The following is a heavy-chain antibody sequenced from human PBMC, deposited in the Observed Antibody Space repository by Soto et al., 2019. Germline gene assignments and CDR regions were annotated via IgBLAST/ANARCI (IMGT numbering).Heavy chain of an antibody. Sequence: PGGSLRLSCAASGFTFSSYSMNWVRQAPGKGLEWVSYISSSSSTIYYADSVKGRFTISRDNAKNSLYLQMNSLRAEDTAVYYWARGGTGTTRYYYNYMDVWGKGTTVNVSS. CDR2: ISSSSSTI. D-gene: IGHD1-7*01. V-gene: IGHV3-48*01. CDR1: GFTFSSYS. CDR3: ARGGTGTTRYYYNYMDV. J-gene: IGHJ6*03.